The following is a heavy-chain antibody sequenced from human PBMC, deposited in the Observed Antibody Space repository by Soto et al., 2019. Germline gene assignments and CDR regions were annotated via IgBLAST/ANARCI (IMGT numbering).Heavy chain of an antibody. J-gene: IGHJ4*02. CDR1: GFTFSTFV. CDR2: ISGSGTTT. D-gene: IGHD5-12*01. CDR3: AKDQHSGYGSIDY. Sequence: EVQLLESGGGLVQPGGSLRLSCAASGFTFSTFVMNWVRQAPGKGLEWVSAISGSGTTTYYADSVKGRFTISKDNSKTTLFLEMNSLRAEDTAIYYCAKDQHSGYGSIDYWGQGTLVTVSS. V-gene: IGHV3-23*01.